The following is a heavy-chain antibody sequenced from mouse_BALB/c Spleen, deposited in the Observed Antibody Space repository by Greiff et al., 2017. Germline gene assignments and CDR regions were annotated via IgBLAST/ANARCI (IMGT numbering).Heavy chain of an antibody. D-gene: IGHD2-1*01. V-gene: IGHV1-14*01. Sequence: VQLKESGPELVKPGASVKMSCKASGYTFTSYVMHWVKQKPGQGLEWIGYINPYNDGTKYNEKFKGKATLTSDKSSSTAYMELSSLTSEDSAVYYCARGEGNYRFYAMDYWGQGTSVTVSS. CDR2: INPYNDGT. CDR1: GYTFTSYV. CDR3: ARGEGNYRFYAMDY. J-gene: IGHJ4*01.